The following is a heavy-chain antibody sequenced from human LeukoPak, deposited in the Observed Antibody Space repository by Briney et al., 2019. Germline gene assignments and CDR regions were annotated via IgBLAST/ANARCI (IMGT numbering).Heavy chain of an antibody. Sequence: GGSLRLSCAASGFTFSSYGMHWVRQAPSKGLEWVAVISYDGSNKYYADSAKGRFTISRDNSKNTLYLQMNSLRAEDTAVYYCAKLQQQLVQNAFDIWGQGTMVTVSS. J-gene: IGHJ3*02. CDR2: ISYDGSNK. D-gene: IGHD6-13*01. V-gene: IGHV3-30*18. CDR3: AKLQQQLVQNAFDI. CDR1: GFTFSSYG.